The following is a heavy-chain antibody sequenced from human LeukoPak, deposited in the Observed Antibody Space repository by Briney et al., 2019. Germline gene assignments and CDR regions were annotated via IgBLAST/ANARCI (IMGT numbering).Heavy chain of an antibody. D-gene: IGHD1-26*01. CDR2: INPSGGST. CDR3: ARDLVGATGGGY. J-gene: IGHJ4*02. CDR1: GYTFTSYY. V-gene: IGHV1-46*01. Sequence: ASVKVSCKASGYTFTSYYMHWVRQAPGQGLEWMGIINPSGGSTSYAQKFQGRVTMTRDTSTSTVYMELGSLRSEDTAVYYCARDLVGATGGGYWGQGTLVTVSS.